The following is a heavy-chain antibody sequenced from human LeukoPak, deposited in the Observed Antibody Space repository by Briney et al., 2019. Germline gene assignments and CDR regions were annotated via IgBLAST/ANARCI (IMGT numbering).Heavy chain of an antibody. CDR3: ATDGSAAGSRGYYYYYGMDV. CDR2: FDPEDGET. V-gene: IGHV1-24*01. CDR1: GYTLTELS. Sequence: ASVKGSCKVSGYTLTELSMHWVRQAPGKGLEWMGGFDPEDGETIYAQKFQGRVTMTEDTSTDTAYMELSSLRSEDTAVYYCATDGSAAGSRGYYYYYGMDVWGKGTTVTVSS. J-gene: IGHJ6*04. D-gene: IGHD6-13*01.